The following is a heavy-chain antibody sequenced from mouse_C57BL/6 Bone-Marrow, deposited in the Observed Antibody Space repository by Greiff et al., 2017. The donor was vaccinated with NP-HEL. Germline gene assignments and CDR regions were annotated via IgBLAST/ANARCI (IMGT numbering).Heavy chain of an antibody. J-gene: IGHJ2*01. CDR2: IHPNSGST. CDR1: GYTFTSYW. CDR3: AIHYYGSSFSDY. Sequence: QVQLQQPGAELVKPGASVKLSCKASGYTFTSYWMHWVKQRPGQGLEWIGMIHPNSGSTNYNEKFKSKATLTVDKSSSTAYMQLSSLTSEDSAVYYCAIHYYGSSFSDYWGQGTTLTVSS. D-gene: IGHD1-1*01. V-gene: IGHV1-64*01.